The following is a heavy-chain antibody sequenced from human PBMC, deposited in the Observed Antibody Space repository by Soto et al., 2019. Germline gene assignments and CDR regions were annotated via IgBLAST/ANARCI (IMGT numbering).Heavy chain of an antibody. D-gene: IGHD2-15*01. V-gene: IGHV4-39*01. CDR2: IYYSGST. J-gene: IGHJ4*02. CDR3: ARLPGYCSADSCRIDY. CDR1: GGSISSSSYY. Sequence: SETLSLTCTVSGGSISSSSYYWGWIRQPPGKGLEWIGSIYYSGSTYYNLSLKSRVTISVDTSKNQFSLKLSSVTAADTAVYFCARLPGYCSADSCRIDYWGQVTLVTVS.